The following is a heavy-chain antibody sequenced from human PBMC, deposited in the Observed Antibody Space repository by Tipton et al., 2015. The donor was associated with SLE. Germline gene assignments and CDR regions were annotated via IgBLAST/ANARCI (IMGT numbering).Heavy chain of an antibody. CDR1: GFTFSDYY. V-gene: IGHV3-7*01. CDR3: ARENWFIDY. D-gene: IGHD3-9*01. CDR2: INHGGNEK. J-gene: IGHJ4*02. Sequence: SLRLSCAASGFTFSDYYMTWVRQAPGKGLEWVANINHGGNEKNYADSVRGRFTFTRDNAKNSLDLQMNSLRVEDTAVYYCARENWFIDYWGQGTLVTVSS.